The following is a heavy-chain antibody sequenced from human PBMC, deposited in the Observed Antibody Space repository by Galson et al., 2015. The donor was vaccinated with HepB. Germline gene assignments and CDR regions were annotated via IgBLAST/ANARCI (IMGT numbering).Heavy chain of an antibody. CDR3: ARDVSGCELPGGY. V-gene: IGHV3-30*04. D-gene: IGHD5-12*01. Sequence: SLRLSCAAPGFTFSSYAMHWVRQAPGKGLEWVAVISYDGSNKYYADSVKGRFTISRDNSKNTLYLQMNSLRAEDTAVYYCARDVSGCELPGGYWGQGTLVTVSS. CDR1: GFTFSSYA. CDR2: ISYDGSNK. J-gene: IGHJ4*02.